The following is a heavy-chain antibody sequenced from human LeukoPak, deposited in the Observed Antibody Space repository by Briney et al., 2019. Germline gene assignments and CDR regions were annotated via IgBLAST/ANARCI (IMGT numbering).Heavy chain of an antibody. J-gene: IGHJ2*01. CDR3: ARQVEWYLYFYL. Sequence: GGSLRLSCAVSGFTLDYFWMSWVRQAPGQGLEFVAKINQDGSEKYYEDSVKGRFTISRINAKNSLHLHMDSLRAEDTAVYYGARQVEWYLYFYLWGRGTLVTVSS. CDR2: INQDGSEK. V-gene: IGHV3-7*03. CDR1: GFTLDYFW. D-gene: IGHD3-3*01.